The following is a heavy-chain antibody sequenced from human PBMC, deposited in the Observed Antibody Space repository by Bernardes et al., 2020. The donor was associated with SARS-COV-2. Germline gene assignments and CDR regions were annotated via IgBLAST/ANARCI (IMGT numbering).Heavy chain of an antibody. CDR2: IYSGGST. CDR3: ARGSGSYHYFDY. D-gene: IGHD1-26*01. CDR1: GLTVSGSY. J-gene: IGHJ4*02. Sequence: GWSLRLSCAASGLTVSGSYMSWVRQAPGKGLEWVSLIYSGGSTYYAASVKGRFTISRDNSKNTLYLQMNSLRAEDTAVYYCARGSGSYHYFDYWGQGTLVAVSS. V-gene: IGHV3-53*05.